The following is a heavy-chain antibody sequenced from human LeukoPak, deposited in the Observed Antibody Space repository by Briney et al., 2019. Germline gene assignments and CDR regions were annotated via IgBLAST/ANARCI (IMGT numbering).Heavy chain of an antibody. CDR1: GGSISSFY. J-gene: IGHJ4*02. D-gene: IGHD4-17*01. V-gene: IGHV4-59*01. Sequence: SETLSLTCTASGGSISSFYWTWIRQPPGKGLEWIGYVYYSGSTNYNPSLKSRVTISVDTSKNQFSLNLTSVTAADTAVYYCARGSRYGDYVPYWGQGTLVTVSS. CDR2: VYYSGST. CDR3: ARGSRYGDYVPY.